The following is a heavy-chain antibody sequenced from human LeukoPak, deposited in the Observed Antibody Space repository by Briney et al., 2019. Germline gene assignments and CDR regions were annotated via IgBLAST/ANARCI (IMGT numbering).Heavy chain of an antibody. CDR2: IYHSGST. CDR1: GGSISNYY. D-gene: IGHD1-26*01. J-gene: IGHJ4*02. CDR3: ASGGATLHDY. V-gene: IGHV4-4*02. Sequence: SETLSLTCTVSGGSISNYYWSWVRQPPGKGLEWIGEIYHSGSTNYNPSLKSRVTISVDKSKNQFSLKLSSVTAADTAVYYCASGGATLHDYWGQGTLVTVSS.